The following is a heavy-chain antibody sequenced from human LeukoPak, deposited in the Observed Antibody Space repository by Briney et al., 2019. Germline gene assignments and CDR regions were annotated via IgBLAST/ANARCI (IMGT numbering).Heavy chain of an antibody. J-gene: IGHJ4*02. Sequence: ASVKVSCKASGYTFTGYYMHWVRQAPAQGLEWMGWINPNSGGTNYAQKFQGRVTMTRDTSISTAYMELSRLRSDDTAVYYCATTYDILTGYSYWGQGTLVTVSP. D-gene: IGHD3-9*01. CDR3: ATTYDILTGYSY. CDR1: GYTFTGYY. CDR2: INPNSGGT. V-gene: IGHV1-2*02.